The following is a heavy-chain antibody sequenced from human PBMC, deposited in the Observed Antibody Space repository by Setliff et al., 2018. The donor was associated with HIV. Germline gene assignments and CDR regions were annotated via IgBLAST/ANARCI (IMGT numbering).Heavy chain of an antibody. Sequence: SCTVSGGSISSSSHHWSWIRQTPGKGLEWIGSIYYSGNSYYNPSLQSRFTISVDTSKNQFSLKLRSVTAADTAVYYCARQPLYNDYDWRSYYFDYWGQGSLVTVSS. V-gene: IGHV4-39*01. CDR3: ARQPLYNDYDWRSYYFDY. D-gene: IGHD5-12*01. CDR1: GGSISSSSHH. J-gene: IGHJ4*02. CDR2: IYYSGNS.